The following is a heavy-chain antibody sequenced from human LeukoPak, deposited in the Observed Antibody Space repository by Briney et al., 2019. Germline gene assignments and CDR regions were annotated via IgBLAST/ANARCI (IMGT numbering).Heavy chain of an antibody. CDR1: GGSINSGNYY. V-gene: IGHV4-39*07. Sequence: SETLSLTCTVSGGSINSGNYYWGWIRQPPGKGLEWIGTIYYSATYYNPSVKSRVTMSIDTSKNQFSLKLGSVTAADTAVYYCARRDTLTGKPYDFWGLGTMVTVSS. CDR3: ARRDTLTGKPYDF. CDR2: IYYSAT. D-gene: IGHD3-10*01. J-gene: IGHJ3*01.